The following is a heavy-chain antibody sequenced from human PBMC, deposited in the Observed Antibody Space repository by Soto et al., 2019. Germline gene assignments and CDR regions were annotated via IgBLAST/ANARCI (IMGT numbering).Heavy chain of an antibody. V-gene: IGHV2-5*02. Sequence: KESGPTLVKPTQTLTLTCTFSGFSLSTSGVGVGWIRQPPGKALEWLAVIYWDDYKHYSPSLKSRLTITKDTSKNQVVLTMTNMDPVDTATYYCAHKGYGDYPLDYWGQGTLRTVSS. D-gene: IGHD4-17*01. J-gene: IGHJ4*02. CDR1: GFSLSTSGVG. CDR3: AHKGYGDYPLDY. CDR2: IYWDDYK.